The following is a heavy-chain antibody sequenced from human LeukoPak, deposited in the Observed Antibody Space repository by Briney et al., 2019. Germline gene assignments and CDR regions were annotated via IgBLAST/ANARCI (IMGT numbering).Heavy chain of an antibody. CDR2: MNPNSGNT. Sequence: ASVKVSCKASGYTFTSYDINWVRQATGQGLEWMGWMNPNSGNTGYAQKFQGRVTMTRNTSISTAYMELSSLRSEDTAVYYCAKDSAAGTPLKYYYYMDVWGKGTTVTVSS. J-gene: IGHJ6*03. V-gene: IGHV1-8*01. CDR1: GYTFTSYD. CDR3: AKDSAAGTPLKYYYYMDV. D-gene: IGHD6-13*01.